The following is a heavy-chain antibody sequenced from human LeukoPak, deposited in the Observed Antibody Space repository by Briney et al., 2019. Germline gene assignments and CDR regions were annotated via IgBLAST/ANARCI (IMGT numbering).Heavy chain of an antibody. D-gene: IGHD1-7*01. Sequence: PGGSLRLSCAASGFIFSDYYMSWIRQAPGKGLEWISYITNSGNTIYYADSVKGRFTISRDNAKNSLYLQMYSLRAEDTAIYYCAREDDWNYEDYWGQGTLVTVSS. CDR1: GFIFSDYY. V-gene: IGHV3-11*04. CDR2: ITNSGNTI. CDR3: AREDDWNYEDY. J-gene: IGHJ4*02.